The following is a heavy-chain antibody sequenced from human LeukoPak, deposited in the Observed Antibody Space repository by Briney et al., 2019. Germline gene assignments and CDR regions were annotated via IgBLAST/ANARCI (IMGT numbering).Heavy chain of an antibody. J-gene: IGHJ4*02. CDR1: GFTFSIYE. CDR3: AKAAGVKTFGEVIVSTHRPNIDY. CDR2: ISSGGDTT. Sequence: GGSLRLSCAVSGFTFSIYEMNWVRQAPGKGLECISYISSGGDTTYYADSVKGRFTISRDNSKNTLYLQMNSLRTEDTAVYYCAKAAGVKTFGEVIVSTHRPNIDYWGQGTLVIVSS. V-gene: IGHV3-48*03. D-gene: IGHD3-16*02.